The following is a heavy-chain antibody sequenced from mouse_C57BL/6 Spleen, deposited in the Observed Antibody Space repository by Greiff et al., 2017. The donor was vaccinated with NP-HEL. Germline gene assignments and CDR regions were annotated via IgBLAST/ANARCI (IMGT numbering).Heavy chain of an antibody. Sequence: EVQVVESGGGLVKPGGSLKLSCAASGFTFSSYAMSWVRQTPEKRLEWVATISDGGSYTYYPDNVKGRFTLSRDNAKNNLYLQMSHLKSEDTAMYYCARVASSTAYFDYWGQGTTLTVSS. J-gene: IGHJ2*01. CDR3: ARVASSTAYFDY. D-gene: IGHD4-1*02. V-gene: IGHV5-4*01. CDR1: GFTFSSYA. CDR2: ISDGGSYT.